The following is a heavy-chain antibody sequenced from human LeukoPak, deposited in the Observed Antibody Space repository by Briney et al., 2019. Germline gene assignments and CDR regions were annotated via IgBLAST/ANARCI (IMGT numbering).Heavy chain of an antibody. CDR2: IIPIFGTA. CDR1: GGTLSSYA. Sequence: ASVKVSCKASGGTLSSYAISWVRQAPGQGLEWRGGIIPIFGTANYAQKFQGRVTITTDESTSTAYMELSSLRSEDTAVYYCARDPTGDGDAFDLWGQGTMVTVSS. D-gene: IGHD7-27*01. CDR3: ARDPTGDGDAFDL. J-gene: IGHJ3*01. V-gene: IGHV1-69*05.